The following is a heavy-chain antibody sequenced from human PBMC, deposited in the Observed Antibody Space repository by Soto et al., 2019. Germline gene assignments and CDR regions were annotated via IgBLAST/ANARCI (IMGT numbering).Heavy chain of an antibody. CDR1: GGSISSGGYS. CDR2: ISYGST. J-gene: IGHJ3*02. Sequence: QLQLQESGSGLVTPSQTLSLTCAVSGGSISSGGYSWSWIRQPPGKGLEWIGCISYGSTYDNPSLKSRVTLPVDRSKTQFSLKLSSVTAADTAVYYCARTPDIWGQGTMVTVSS. CDR3: ARTPDI. V-gene: IGHV4-30-2*01.